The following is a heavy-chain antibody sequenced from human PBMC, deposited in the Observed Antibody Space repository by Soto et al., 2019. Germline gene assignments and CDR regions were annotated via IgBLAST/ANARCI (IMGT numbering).Heavy chain of an antibody. CDR1: GFTFSSYA. V-gene: IGHV3-30-3*01. D-gene: IGHD2-21*01. CDR2: ISYDGSNK. CDR3: ARALAYCGGDCYSYGMDV. Sequence: GGSLRLSCAASGFTFSSYAMHWVRQAPGKGLEWVAVISYDGSNKYYADSVKGRFTISRDNSKNTLYLQMNSLRAEDTAVYYCARALAYCGGDCYSYGMDVWGQGTTVTVSS. J-gene: IGHJ6*02.